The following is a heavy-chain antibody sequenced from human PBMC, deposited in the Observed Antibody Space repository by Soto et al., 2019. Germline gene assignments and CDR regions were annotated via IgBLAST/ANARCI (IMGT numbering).Heavy chain of an antibody. CDR2: LYDVDGT. D-gene: IGHD2-21*02. J-gene: IGHJ3*01. CDR3: ASWHERETADDV. CDR1: GLTVSGKKY. V-gene: IGHV3-53*01. Sequence: DVQLVESGGGLIQPGESLRLSCAAFGLTVSGKKYVAWVRQATGRGLEWVSALYDVDGTYYADSVKGRFTTARDSSKTTVYLQMHGLRPDEPSVYYCASWHERETADDVWGQGTTVTVSS.